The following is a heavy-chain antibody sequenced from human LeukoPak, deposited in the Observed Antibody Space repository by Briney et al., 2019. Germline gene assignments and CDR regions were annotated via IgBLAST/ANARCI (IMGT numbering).Heavy chain of an antibody. CDR2: IYSGGST. J-gene: IGHJ6*02. CDR3: ARELRSSSWKKADYYYYGMDV. V-gene: IGHV3-66*01. D-gene: IGHD6-13*01. Sequence: GGSLRLSCAASGFTFSNAWMSWVRQAPGKGLEWVSVIYSGGSTYYADSVKGRFTISRDNSKNTLYLQMNSLRAEDTAVYYCARELRSSSWKKADYYYYGMDVWGQGTTVTVSS. CDR1: GFTFSNAW.